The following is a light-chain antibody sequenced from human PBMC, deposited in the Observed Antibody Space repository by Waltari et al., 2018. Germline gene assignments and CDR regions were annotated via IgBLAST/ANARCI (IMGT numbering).Light chain of an antibody. V-gene: IGLV2-23*03. Sequence: ALTHPSSVSGSPGPSNTIPCPATPRDIGDYCFGSVYQQQPGKAPKLMIFEGTKRPSGVSNRFSGSKSGNTASLTISGLQAEDEADYYCCSYAGTGTFSVIFGGGTKLSVL. CDR2: EGT. CDR1: PRDIGDYCF. CDR3: CSYAGTGTFSVI. J-gene: IGLJ2*01.